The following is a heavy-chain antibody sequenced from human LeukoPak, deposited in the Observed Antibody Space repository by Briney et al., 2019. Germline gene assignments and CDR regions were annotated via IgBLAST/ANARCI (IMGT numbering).Heavy chain of an antibody. CDR2: IYTSGST. V-gene: IGHV4-61*02. Sequence: SETLSLTCIVSGGSISSSSYYWGWVRQPPGKGLEWIGRIYTSGSTNYNPSLKSRVTISVDTSKNQFSLKLSSVTAADTAVYYCARTIAAAGTCFDYWGQGTLVTVSS. D-gene: IGHD6-13*01. CDR1: GGSISSSSYY. CDR3: ARTIAAAGTCFDY. J-gene: IGHJ4*02.